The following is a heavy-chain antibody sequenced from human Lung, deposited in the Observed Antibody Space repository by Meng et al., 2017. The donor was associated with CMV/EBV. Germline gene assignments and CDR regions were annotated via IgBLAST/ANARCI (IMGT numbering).Heavy chain of an antibody. J-gene: IGHJ5*02. D-gene: IGHD3-3*01. CDR3: AKETSNYNFWSGYYTGGFDP. CDR2: ISWDGDTT. Sequence: GESLKISCAASGFTFDDYTMHWVRQAPGKGLEWVSLISWDGDTTYYADSVKGRFSISRDNSKNSLYLQMNSLRTEDNALYYCAKETSNYNFWSGYYTGGFDPWGQGTLVXVSS. CDR1: GFTFDDYT. V-gene: IGHV3-43*01.